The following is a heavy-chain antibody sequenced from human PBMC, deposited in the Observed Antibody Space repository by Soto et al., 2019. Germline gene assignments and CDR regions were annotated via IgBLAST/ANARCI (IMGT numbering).Heavy chain of an antibody. CDR1: GFSFSSHG. J-gene: IGHJ2*01. CDR2: ISRNGDYI. CDR3: AKIAVTGSWYFEL. D-gene: IGHD6-19*01. V-gene: IGHV3-23*01. Sequence: EVQLLESGGGLVQPGGSLRLSCAASGFSFSSHGMSWVRQAPEMGLEWVSSISRNGDYIYYADSVKGRFTISRDNSKNTLFLQVNSLRVEDTAVYYCAKIAVTGSWYFELCGRGTLVTVSS.